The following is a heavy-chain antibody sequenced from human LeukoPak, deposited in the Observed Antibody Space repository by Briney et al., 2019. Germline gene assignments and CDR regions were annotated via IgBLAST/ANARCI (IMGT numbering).Heavy chain of an antibody. Sequence: ASVKVSCKASGYSFTGYYIHWVRQAPGQGLEWMGWINPSSGVTKYAQKFQGRVTMTTDTSISTAYMEMSRLRSDDTAVYYCARPKGTYDILTGYSPGWFDPWGQGTLVTVSS. CDR2: INPSSGVT. CDR1: GYSFTGYY. J-gene: IGHJ5*02. CDR3: ARPKGTYDILTGYSPGWFDP. D-gene: IGHD3-9*01. V-gene: IGHV1-2*02.